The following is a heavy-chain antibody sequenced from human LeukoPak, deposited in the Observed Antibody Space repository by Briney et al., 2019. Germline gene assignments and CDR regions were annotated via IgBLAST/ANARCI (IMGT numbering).Heavy chain of an antibody. J-gene: IGHJ4*02. CDR2: IRSKAYGGTT. D-gene: IGHD2-21*02. CDR3: SRNGDHNPGDY. V-gene: IGHV3-49*03. Sequence: GGSLRLSSTASGFTFGDYGMSWFRQAPGKGLEWVGFIRSKAYGGTTEYAASVKGRFTISRDDSQSVADLQMNNLKTADTAVYYCSRNGDHNPGDYWGQGTLVTVSS. CDR1: GFTFGDYG.